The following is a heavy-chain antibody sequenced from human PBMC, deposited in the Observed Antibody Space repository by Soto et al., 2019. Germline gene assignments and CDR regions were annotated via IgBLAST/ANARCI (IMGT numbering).Heavy chain of an antibody. D-gene: IGHD2-15*01. V-gene: IGHV4-39*07. Sequence: PSETLSLTCTVSGGSISSSSYYWGWIRQPPGKGLEWIGEINHSGSTNYNPSLKSRVTISVDTSKNQFSLKLSSVTAADTAVYYCARVVVVGGYYFDYWGQGTLVTVSS. CDR2: INHSGST. J-gene: IGHJ4*02. CDR3: ARVVVVGGYYFDY. CDR1: GGSISSSSYY.